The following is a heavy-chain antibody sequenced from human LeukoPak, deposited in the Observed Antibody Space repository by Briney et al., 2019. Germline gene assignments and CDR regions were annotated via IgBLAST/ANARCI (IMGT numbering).Heavy chain of an antibody. J-gene: IGHJ4*02. CDR1: GFTFSSHA. CDR3: TTGASSGWYFDY. CDR2: IKSKTDGGTT. V-gene: IGHV3-15*01. D-gene: IGHD6-19*01. Sequence: GGSLRLSCAASGFTFSSHAMAWVRQAPGKGLEWVGRIKSKTDGGTTDYAAPVKGRFTISRDDSKNTLYLQMNSLKTEDTAVYYCTTGASSGWYFDYWGQGTLVTVSS.